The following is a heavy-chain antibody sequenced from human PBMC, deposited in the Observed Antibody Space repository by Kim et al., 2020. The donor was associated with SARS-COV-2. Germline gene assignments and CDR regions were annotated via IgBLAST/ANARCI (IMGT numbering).Heavy chain of an antibody. CDR1: GFTFSNAW. Sequence: GGSLRLSCAASGFTFSNAWMSWVRQAPGKGLEWVGRIKSKTDGGTTDYAAPVKGRFTISRDDSKNTLYLQMNSLKTEDTAVYYCTTGKEMGTSLGYGMDVWGQGTTVTVSS. D-gene: IGHD7-27*01. V-gene: IGHV3-15*01. CDR2: IKSKTDGGTT. J-gene: IGHJ6*02. CDR3: TTGKEMGTSLGYGMDV.